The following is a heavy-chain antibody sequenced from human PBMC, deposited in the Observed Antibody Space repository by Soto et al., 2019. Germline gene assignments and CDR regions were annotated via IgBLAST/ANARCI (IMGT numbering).Heavy chain of an antibody. D-gene: IGHD6-13*01. CDR2: IRSKANSYAT. V-gene: IGHV3-73*01. CDR1: GFTFSGSA. J-gene: IGHJ6*02. Sequence: GWSLRLSCAASGFTFSGSAMHWVRQASGKGLEWVGRIRSKANSYATAYAASVKGRFTISRDDSKNTAYLQMNSLKTEDTAVYYCTRPRLERSSSTTRNYYYGMDVWGQGTTVTVYS. CDR3: TRPRLERSSSTTRNYYYGMDV.